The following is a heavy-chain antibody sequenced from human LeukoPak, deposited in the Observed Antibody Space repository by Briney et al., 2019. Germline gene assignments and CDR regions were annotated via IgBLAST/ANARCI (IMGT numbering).Heavy chain of an antibody. J-gene: IGHJ3*02. CDR3: ARDSGYYAFDI. V-gene: IGHV1-2*02. Sequence: ASVKVSCKASGYTFTGSYMHWVRQAPGQGLEWMGWINPNSGGTNYAQKFQGRVTMTRDTSITTAYMELSRLGSDDTAVYYCARDSGYYAFDIWGQGTMVTVSS. CDR1: GYTFTGSY. D-gene: IGHD3-22*01. CDR2: INPNSGGT.